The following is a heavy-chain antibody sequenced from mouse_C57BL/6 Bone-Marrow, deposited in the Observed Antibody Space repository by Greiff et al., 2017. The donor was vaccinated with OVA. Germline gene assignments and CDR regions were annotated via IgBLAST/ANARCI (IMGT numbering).Heavy chain of an antibody. CDR3: ARAGTEFAY. CDR2: ISSGSSTI. V-gene: IGHV5-17*01. Sequence: VMLVESGGGLVKPGGSLKLSCAASGFTFSDYGMHWVRQAPEKGLEWVAYISSGSSTIYYADTVKGRFTISRDNAKNTLFLQMTSLRSEDTAMYYCARAGTEFAYWGQGTLVTVSA. CDR1: GFTFSDYG. J-gene: IGHJ3*01. D-gene: IGHD4-1*01.